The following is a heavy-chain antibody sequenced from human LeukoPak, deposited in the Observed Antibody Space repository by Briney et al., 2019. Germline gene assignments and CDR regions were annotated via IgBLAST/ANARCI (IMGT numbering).Heavy chain of an antibody. J-gene: IGHJ4*02. Sequence: SETLSLTCSLSGGSISNKYWSWIRQAPGKGLGWIGYVYYTGSTSYNPSLKSRVTISLDTSKKQFFLTLTSVTAADTPVYYCARHLLGYIDGPAPYYMDSWGQGILVAVSS. D-gene: IGHD5-18*01. CDR2: VYYTGST. V-gene: IGHV4-59*08. CDR3: ARHLLGYIDGPAPYYMDS. CDR1: GGSISNKY.